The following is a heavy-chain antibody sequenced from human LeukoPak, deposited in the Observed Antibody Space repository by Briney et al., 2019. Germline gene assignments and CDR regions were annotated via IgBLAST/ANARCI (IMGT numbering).Heavy chain of an antibody. CDR1: GFTFSSYA. D-gene: IGHD3-22*01. CDR2: ISYDGSNK. CDR3: ARDRGRITMIVVVITIDY. Sequence: PGGSLRLSCAASGFTFSSYAMHWVRQALGKGLEWVAVISYDGSNKYYADSVKGRFTISRDNSKNTLYLQMNSLRAEDTAVYYCARDRGRITMIVVVITIDYWGQGTLVTVSS. V-gene: IGHV3-30-3*01. J-gene: IGHJ4*02.